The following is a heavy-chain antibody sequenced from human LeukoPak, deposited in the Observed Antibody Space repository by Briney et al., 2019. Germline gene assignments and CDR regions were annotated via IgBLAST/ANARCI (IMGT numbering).Heavy chain of an antibody. V-gene: IGHV1-2*02. D-gene: IGHD3-10*01. J-gene: IGHJ5*02. CDR1: GYTFTGYY. CDR3: ARQSITMVRGVRGGWWFDP. Sequence: ASVKVSCKASGYTFTGYYMHWVRQAPGQGLEWMGWINPNSGGTNHAQKFQGRVTMTRDTSISTAYMELSRLRSDDTAVYYCARQSITMVRGVRGGWWFDPWGQGTLSPSPQ. CDR2: INPNSGGT.